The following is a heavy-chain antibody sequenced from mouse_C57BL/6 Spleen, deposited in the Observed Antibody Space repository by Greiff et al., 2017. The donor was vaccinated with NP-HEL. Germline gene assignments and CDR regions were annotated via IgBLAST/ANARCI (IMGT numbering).Heavy chain of an antibody. Sequence: EVHLVESGGDLVKPGGSLKLSCAASGFTFSSYGMSWVRQTPDKRLEWVATISSGGSYTYYPDSVKGRFTISRDNAKNTLYLQMSSLKSEDTAMYYCARKGRSSGPQYYFDYWGQGTTLTVSS. D-gene: IGHD3-2*02. CDR2: ISSGGSYT. CDR1: GFTFSSYG. J-gene: IGHJ2*01. CDR3: ARKGRSSGPQYYFDY. V-gene: IGHV5-6*01.